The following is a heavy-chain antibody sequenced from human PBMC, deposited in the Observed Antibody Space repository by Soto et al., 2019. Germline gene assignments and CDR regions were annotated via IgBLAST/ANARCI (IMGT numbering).Heavy chain of an antibody. J-gene: IGHJ6*02. D-gene: IGHD3-3*01. Sequence: HPGGSLRLSCAASGFTFSSYGMHWVRQAPGKGLEWVAVISYDGSNKYYADSVKGRFTISRDNSKNTLYLQMNSLRAEDTAVYYCASTGITIFGVVINYYYGMDVWGQGTTVTVSS. V-gene: IGHV3-30*03. CDR1: GFTFSSYG. CDR3: ASTGITIFGVVINYYYGMDV. CDR2: ISYDGSNK.